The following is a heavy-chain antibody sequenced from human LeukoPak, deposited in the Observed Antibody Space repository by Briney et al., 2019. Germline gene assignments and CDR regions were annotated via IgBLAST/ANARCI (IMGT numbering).Heavy chain of an antibody. CDR2: IGAAGAHT. CDR3: ARELGGTKTGGFDI. V-gene: IGHV3-64*02. J-gene: IGHJ3*02. D-gene: IGHD1-14*01. CDR1: GFRFSCHD. Sequence: GGSLRLSCAASGFRFSCHDMHWVRQAPGKGLEFVSSIGAAGAHTFYADSVKGRFTISRDNFQSTMYLQMDGLRPEDSAVYYCARELGGTKTGGFDISGQGTVVTVSS.